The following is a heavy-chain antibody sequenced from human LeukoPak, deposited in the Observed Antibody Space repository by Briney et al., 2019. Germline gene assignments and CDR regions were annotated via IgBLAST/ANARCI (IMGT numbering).Heavy chain of an antibody. CDR3: ARCITGTIGDFDI. J-gene: IGHJ3*02. Sequence: SETLSLTCTVSGGSISSSSYYWGWIRQPQGKGLEWIGSIYYSGGTYYNPSLKSRVTISVDTSKNQFSLKLSSVTAADTAVYYCARCITGTIGDFDIWGQGTMVTVSS. V-gene: IGHV4-39*01. CDR1: GGSISSSSYY. D-gene: IGHD1-20*01. CDR2: IYYSGGT.